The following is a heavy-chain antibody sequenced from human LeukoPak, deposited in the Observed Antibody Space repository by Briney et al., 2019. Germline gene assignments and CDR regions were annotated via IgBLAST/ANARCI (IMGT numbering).Heavy chain of an antibody. CDR2: IKEDGSDK. Sequence: GGSLRLSCLASGFTFSNSWMSWVRQAPGRGLEWVANIKEDGSDKQYVDSVRGRFTISRDNAKKSVSLQMDGLRAEDTGVYHCVRESDVWSGPGIGRPLDVWGNGTTVTVSS. J-gene: IGHJ6*04. CDR1: GFTFSNSW. CDR3: VRESDVWSGPGIGRPLDV. D-gene: IGHD3-3*01. V-gene: IGHV3-7*01.